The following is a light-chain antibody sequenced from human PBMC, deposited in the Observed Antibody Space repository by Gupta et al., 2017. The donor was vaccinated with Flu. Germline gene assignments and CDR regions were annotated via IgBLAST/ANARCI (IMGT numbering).Light chain of an antibody. Sequence: EIVMTQSPATLSVSPGERVTLSCRASQSVSSNLAWYQQKPGQAPRLLIYASSTRATGVPARFSGSGSGTEFTLTISSRQSEDFAVYYCQQYNNSRPYSFGQGTKLEIK. J-gene: IGKJ2*03. CDR3: QQYNNSRPYS. V-gene: IGKV3D-15*01. CDR2: ASS. CDR1: QSVSSN.